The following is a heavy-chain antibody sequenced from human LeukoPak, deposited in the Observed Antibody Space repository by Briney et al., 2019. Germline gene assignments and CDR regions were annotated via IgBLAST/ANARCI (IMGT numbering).Heavy chain of an antibody. CDR2: IYSGGST. D-gene: IGHD3-22*01. J-gene: IGHJ6*03. V-gene: IGHV3-53*01. CDR3: ARGHDSSGYTWGDYYYYMDV. CDR1: GFTVSSNY. Sequence: GGCLRLSCAASGFTVSSNYMSWVRQAPGKGLEWVSVIYSGGSTYYADSVKGRFTISRDNSKNTLYLQMNSLRAEDTAVYYCARGHDSSGYTWGDYYYYMDVWGKGTTVTVSS.